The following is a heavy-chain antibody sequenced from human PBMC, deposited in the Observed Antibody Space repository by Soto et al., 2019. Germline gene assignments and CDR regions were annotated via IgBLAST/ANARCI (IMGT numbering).Heavy chain of an antibody. CDR3: GFSTMPRTRDIVY. CDR2: IHQSGGT. V-gene: IGHV4-34*01. CDR1: GGSFSPSF. D-gene: IGHD2-2*01. Sequence: QVQVQQWGAGLLKPSETLSLTCAVYGGSFSPSFCSWVRQPPGKGLEWIGEIHQSGGTIYNPSLQSRVTISGDTSNNQFSLKLTSVTAADTAVYYCGFSTMPRTRDIVYWGQGTRVTVSS. J-gene: IGHJ4*02.